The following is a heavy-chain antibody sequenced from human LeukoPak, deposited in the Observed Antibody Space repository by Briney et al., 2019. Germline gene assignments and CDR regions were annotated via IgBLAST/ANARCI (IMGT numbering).Heavy chain of an antibody. D-gene: IGHD4-23*01. V-gene: IGHV3-23*01. CDR2: LSGNGNTI. CDR3: AKALYGGHDY. CDR1: GFTFSTYA. J-gene: IGHJ4*02. Sequence: GGSLRLSCAASGFTFSTYAMSWVRQAPGKGLECVSALSGNGNTIYYADSVKGRFTISRDNSKNTLSLQMNSLRAEDTAVYYCAKALYGGHDYWGQGTLVTVSS.